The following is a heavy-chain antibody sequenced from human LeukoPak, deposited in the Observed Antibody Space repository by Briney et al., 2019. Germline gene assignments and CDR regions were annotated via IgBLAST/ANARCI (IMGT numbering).Heavy chain of an antibody. Sequence: PGGSLRLSCAASGFTFSSYSMNWVRQAPGKGLEWVSSISSSSSYIYYADSVRGRFTISRDNAKNSLYLQMSSLRAEDTAVYYCARDEYSSSSSGDYWGQGTLVTVSS. CDR2: ISSSSSYI. J-gene: IGHJ4*02. D-gene: IGHD6-6*01. V-gene: IGHV3-21*01. CDR1: GFTFSSYS. CDR3: ARDEYSSSSSGDY.